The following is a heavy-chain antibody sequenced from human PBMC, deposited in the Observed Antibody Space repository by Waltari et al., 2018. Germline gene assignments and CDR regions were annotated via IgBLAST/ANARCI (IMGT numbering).Heavy chain of an antibody. D-gene: IGHD2-15*01. J-gene: IGHJ4*02. V-gene: IGHV4-4*02. Sequence: WESCVRPPRVTALALMGQVPGSGRPNYSPSFASRGAVSVDSSKNEFSLRLTFATAADTAVYYCARDRGRVLYLDSWGPGTLVTV. CDR1: W. CDR2: VPGSGRP. CDR3: ARDRGRVLYLDS.